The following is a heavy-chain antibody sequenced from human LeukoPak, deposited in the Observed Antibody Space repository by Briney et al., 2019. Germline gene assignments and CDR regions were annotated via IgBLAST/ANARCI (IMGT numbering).Heavy chain of an antibody. D-gene: IGHD2-21*02. CDR1: GFTVSSNY. Sequence: GGSLRLSCAASGFTVSSNYMSWVGQAPGKGLEWVSSLSGNSAGTHYANSVKGRFTISRDNSKNTLYLQMNSLRAEDTAVYYCAKKHAFCGGDCYGLFDYWGQGTLVTVSS. J-gene: IGHJ4*02. CDR3: AKKHAFCGGDCYGLFDY. V-gene: IGHV3-23*01. CDR2: LSGNSAGT.